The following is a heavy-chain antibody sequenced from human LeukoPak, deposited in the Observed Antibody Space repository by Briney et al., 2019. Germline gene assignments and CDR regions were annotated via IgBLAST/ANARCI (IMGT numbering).Heavy chain of an antibody. CDR1: GGTFSSYA. V-gene: IGHV1-69*05. J-gene: IGHJ4*02. D-gene: IGHD3-22*01. CDR3: ARNIGPYDSSGGAFDY. Sequence: SVKVSCKASGGTFSSYAISWVRQAPGQGLEWMGGIIPIFGTANYEQKFQGRVTITTDESTSTAYMELSSLRSEDTAVYYCARNIGPYDSSGGAFDYWGQGTLVTVSS. CDR2: IIPIFGTA.